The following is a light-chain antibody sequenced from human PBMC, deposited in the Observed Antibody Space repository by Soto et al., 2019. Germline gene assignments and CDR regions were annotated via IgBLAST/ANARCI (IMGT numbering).Light chain of an antibody. V-gene: IGKV1-39*01. CDR1: QSISSY. J-gene: IGKJ5*01. Sequence: DIQMTQSPSSLSASVGDRVTITCRASQSISSYLNWYQQKPVKAPKLLIYAASSLQSGVPSRFSGSGSGTEFTLTISRLQPDDSATYFCHSRAFGQGTRLEIK. CDR2: AAS. CDR3: HSRA.